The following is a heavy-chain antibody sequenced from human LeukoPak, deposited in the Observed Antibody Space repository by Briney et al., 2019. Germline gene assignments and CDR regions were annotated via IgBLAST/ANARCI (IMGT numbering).Heavy chain of an antibody. CDR1: GGSISSYY. CDR3: ARDIVVVPAAMAWFDP. D-gene: IGHD2-2*01. CDR2: IYYSGST. J-gene: IGHJ5*02. Sequence: ASETLSLTCTVSGGSISSYYWSWIRQPPGKGLEWIGYIYYSGSTNYNPSLESRVTISVDTSKNQFSLKLSSVTAADTAVYYCARDIVVVPAAMAWFDPWGQGTLVTVSS. V-gene: IGHV4-59*12.